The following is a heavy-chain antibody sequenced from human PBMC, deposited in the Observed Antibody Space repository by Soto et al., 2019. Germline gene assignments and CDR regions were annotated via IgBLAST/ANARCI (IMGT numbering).Heavy chain of an antibody. Sequence: QVQLVQSGAEVKKPGASVKVSCKASGYTFTSYGISWVRQAPGQGLEWMGWISAYNGNTKYAQKLQGRVTMTTGTSTGKAYMELRRLRSDDRAVYYRARDLAVGLVAYWGQGGPVTVSS. CDR3: ARDLAVGLVAY. J-gene: IGHJ4*02. D-gene: IGHD6-19*01. CDR1: GYTFTSYG. CDR2: ISAYNGNT. V-gene: IGHV1-18*01.